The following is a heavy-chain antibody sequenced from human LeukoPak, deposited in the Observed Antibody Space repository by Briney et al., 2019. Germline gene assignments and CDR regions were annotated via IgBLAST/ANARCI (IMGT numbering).Heavy chain of an antibody. CDR2: IQYDGSNK. CDR3: AKKKIRDVFDI. CDR1: GFTFSSYG. V-gene: IGHV3-30*02. J-gene: IGHJ3*02. Sequence: GGSLGLSCAASGFTFSSYGIHWVRQAPGKGLEWVAFIQYDGSNKYYADSVKGRFTISRDNSRNTLYLQMNSLRAEDTAVYYCAKKKIRDVFDIWGQGTMVTVSS.